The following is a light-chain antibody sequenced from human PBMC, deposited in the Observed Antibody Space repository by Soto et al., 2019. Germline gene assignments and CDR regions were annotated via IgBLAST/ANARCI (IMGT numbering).Light chain of an antibody. CDR2: AAS. CDR1: QGIRNE. V-gene: IGKV1-6*01. CDR3: LQDYSYPRT. Sequence: AIQMTQSPSSLSASIGDRVTITCRASQGIRNELGWYQQKPGKAPILLIYAASSLQSGVPSRFCGSGSGTDFTLTISSLQPEDFATYYCLQDYSYPRTFGQGTKVEVK. J-gene: IGKJ1*01.